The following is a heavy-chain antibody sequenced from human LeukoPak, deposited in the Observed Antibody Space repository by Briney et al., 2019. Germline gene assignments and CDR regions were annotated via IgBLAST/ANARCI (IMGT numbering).Heavy chain of an antibody. D-gene: IGHD2-21*02. J-gene: IGHJ4*02. Sequence: ASVTDSCKASGFTFSGHYIHWVRQPPGQGLEGMGYINPHSGGTSSPQKFQGRVTMTTDTSISAVYMELSSLTSDDTAMYYCVREGNELLSKNFDYWGQGSLVTVSS. V-gene: IGHV1-2*02. CDR2: INPHSGGT. CDR3: VREGNELLSKNFDY. CDR1: GFTFSGHY.